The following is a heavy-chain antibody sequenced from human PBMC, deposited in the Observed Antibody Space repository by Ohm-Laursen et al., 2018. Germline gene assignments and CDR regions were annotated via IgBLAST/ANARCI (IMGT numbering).Heavy chain of an antibody. CDR3: ASRRIVTMDRGAFNV. J-gene: IGHJ3*01. Sequence: GASVKVSCKASGYTFSTYDITWVRQAPGQGLEWMGYTGDTNYAQKVQGRVTMTTDTSTSTAYMELRSLRSDDTAVYHCASRRIVTMDRGAFNVWGQGTMVTVSS. V-gene: IGHV1-18*01. CDR1: GYTFSTYD. D-gene: IGHD4-11*01. CDR2: YTGDT.